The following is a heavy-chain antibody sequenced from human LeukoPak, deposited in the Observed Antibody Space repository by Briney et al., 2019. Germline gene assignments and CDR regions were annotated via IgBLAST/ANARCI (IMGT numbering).Heavy chain of an antibody. CDR3: ARVKGSVKQWLVGGIDY. CDR1: GYTFTNYG. D-gene: IGHD6-19*01. Sequence: ASVKVSCKASGYTFTNYGISWVRQAPGQGLEWMGWISAYNGDTNYAQKFQGRVTMTRDTSISTAYMELSRLRSDDTAVYYCARVKGSVKQWLVGGIDYWGQGTLVTVSS. V-gene: IGHV1-18*01. CDR2: ISAYNGDT. J-gene: IGHJ4*02.